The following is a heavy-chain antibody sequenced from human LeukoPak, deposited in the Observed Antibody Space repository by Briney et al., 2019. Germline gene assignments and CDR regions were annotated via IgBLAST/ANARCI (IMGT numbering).Heavy chain of an antibody. CDR1: GFTFKSYD. Sequence: GGSLRLSCAASGFTFKSYDMHWVRQAAGEGLEWVSAIGTAGDTYYPGSVKGRFTISRENAKNSLYLQMNSLRAGDTAVYYCARGTVVSTYYYFYGMDVWGLGTTVTVSS. D-gene: IGHD4-23*01. CDR3: ARGTVVSTYYYFYGMDV. J-gene: IGHJ6*02. CDR2: IGTAGDT. V-gene: IGHV3-13*01.